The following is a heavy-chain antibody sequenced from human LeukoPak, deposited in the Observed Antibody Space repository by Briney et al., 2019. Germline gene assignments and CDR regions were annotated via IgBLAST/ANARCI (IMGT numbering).Heavy chain of an antibody. CDR1: GFTFSNAW. Sequence: PGGSLRLSCAASGFTFSNAWMTWVRQAPGKGLEWVGRIKSKADGGTADYVAPVNGRFTISRDDSNKTLFLQMHSLKTEDTAVYYCPTGKGGPTPQYFNLWGRGTLLTVSS. D-gene: IGHD3-16*01. V-gene: IGHV3-15*01. CDR3: PTGKGGPTPQYFNL. CDR2: IKSKADGGTA. J-gene: IGHJ2*01.